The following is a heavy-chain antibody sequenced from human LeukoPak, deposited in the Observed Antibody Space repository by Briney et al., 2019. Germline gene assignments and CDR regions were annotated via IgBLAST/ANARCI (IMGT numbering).Heavy chain of an antibody. V-gene: IGHV3-7*01. CDR3: ARDSSGWGYYFDY. Sequence: GGSLRLSCAASGFTFSSYWMSWVRQAPGKGLEWVANIKQDGSEKYYVDSVKGRFTISRDNAKNSLYLQMNSLRAEDTAVYYCARDSSGWGYYFDYWGQGTPVTVSS. D-gene: IGHD6-19*01. J-gene: IGHJ4*02. CDR2: IKQDGSEK. CDR1: GFTFSSYW.